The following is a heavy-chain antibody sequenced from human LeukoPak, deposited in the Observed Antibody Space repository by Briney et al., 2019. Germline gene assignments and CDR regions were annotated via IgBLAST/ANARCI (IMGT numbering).Heavy chain of an antibody. V-gene: IGHV3-33*01. CDR3: ARGASSSWYSRFDY. CDR1: GFTFSSYG. D-gene: IGHD6-13*01. CDR2: IWYDGSNK. J-gene: IGHJ4*02. Sequence: PGRSLRLSCAASGFTFSSYGMHWVRQAPGKGLEWVAVIWYDGSNKYYADSVKGRFTISRDNSKNTLYLQMNSLRAEDTAVYYCARGASSSWYSRFDYWGQGTLVTVSS.